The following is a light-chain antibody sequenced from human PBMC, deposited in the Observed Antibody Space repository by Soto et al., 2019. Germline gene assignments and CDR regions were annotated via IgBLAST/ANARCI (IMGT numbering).Light chain of an antibody. J-gene: IGKJ1*01. V-gene: IGKV1-5*03. CDR2: KAS. Sequence: DIQLTPSPSSLSASVGDTVTITCQASQDINNFLNWYQQKPGKAPKLLIYKASTLKSGVPSRFSGSGSGTEFTLTISSLQPDDFATYYCQHYNSYSEAFGQGTKVDIK. CDR1: QDINNF. CDR3: QHYNSYSEA.